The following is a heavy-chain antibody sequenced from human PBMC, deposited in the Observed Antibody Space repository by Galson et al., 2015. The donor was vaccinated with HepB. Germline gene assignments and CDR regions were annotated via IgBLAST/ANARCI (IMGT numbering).Heavy chain of an antibody. D-gene: IGHD3-10*01. CDR1: GFTFSAYT. CDR2: ISTNGATI. Sequence: SLRLSCAASGFTFSAYTMNWVRRAPGKGLESIAYISTNGATIAYAYSVKGRFTVSRDNARNSLSLQMNSLRDEDTAVYYCARVFFGSGRYSAYWYFDLWGRGTLVTVSS. V-gene: IGHV3-48*02. CDR3: ARVFFGSGRYSAYWYFDL. J-gene: IGHJ2*01.